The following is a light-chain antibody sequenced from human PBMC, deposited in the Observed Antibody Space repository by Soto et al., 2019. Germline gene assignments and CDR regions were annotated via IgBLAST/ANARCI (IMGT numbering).Light chain of an antibody. J-gene: IGKJ1*01. CDR2: KAS. CDR3: QHYNSYSEA. CDR1: QTISSW. V-gene: IGKV1-5*03. Sequence: DIQMTQSPSALSASVGDRVNITFRASQTISSWLAGYQQKPGKAPKLLIYKASTLKSGVPSRFSGSGSGTEFTLTISSLQPDDFATYYCQHYNSYSEAFGQGTKVDIK.